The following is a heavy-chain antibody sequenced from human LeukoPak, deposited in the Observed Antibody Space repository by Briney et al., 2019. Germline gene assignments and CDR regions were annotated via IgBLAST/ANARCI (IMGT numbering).Heavy chain of an antibody. CDR2: IYYSGST. V-gene: IGHV4-59*01. CDR3: ARVPARGWYFDL. J-gene: IGHJ2*01. Sequence: SETLSLTCAVSGGSISSYYWSWIRQPPGKGLEWIGYIYYSGSTNYNPSLKSRVTISVDTSKNQFSLKLSSVTAADTAVYYCARVPARGWYFDLWGRGTLVTVSS. CDR1: GGSISSYY.